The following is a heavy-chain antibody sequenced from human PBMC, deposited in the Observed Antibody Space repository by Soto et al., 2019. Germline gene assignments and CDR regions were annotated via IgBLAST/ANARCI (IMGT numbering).Heavy chain of an antibody. V-gene: IGHV3-23*01. CDR3: AKELGYCSGGSCYGDAFDI. J-gene: IGHJ3*02. CDR1: GFTFSSYA. D-gene: IGHD2-15*01. Sequence: GGSLRLSCAASGFTFSSYAMSWVRQAPGKGLEWVSAISGSGGSTYYADSVKGRFTISRDNSKNTLYLQMNSLRAEDTAVYYWAKELGYCSGGSCYGDAFDIWGQGTMVTVSS. CDR2: ISGSGGST.